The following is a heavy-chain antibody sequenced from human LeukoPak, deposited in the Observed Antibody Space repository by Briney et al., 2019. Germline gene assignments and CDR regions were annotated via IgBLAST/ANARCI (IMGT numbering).Heavy chain of an antibody. V-gene: IGHV4-39*01. D-gene: IGHD1-26*01. Sequence: SETLSLTCTVSGGSISRSSYYWGWIRQPPGKGLEWIGSIYYNGNTHYNPSLKSRVTISVDTSKNQFSLKLSSVTAADTAVYYCARGWELLYAFDIWGQGTMVTVSS. J-gene: IGHJ3*02. CDR1: GGSISRSSYY. CDR2: IYYNGNT. CDR3: ARGWELLYAFDI.